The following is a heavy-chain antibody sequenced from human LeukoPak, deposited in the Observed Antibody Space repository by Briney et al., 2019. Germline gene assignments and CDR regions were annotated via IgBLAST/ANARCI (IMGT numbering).Heavy chain of an antibody. J-gene: IGHJ5*02. Sequence: SETLSLTCTVSGGSISSGSYYWSWIRQPAGKGLEWIGRIYTSGSTNYNPSLKSRVTISVDTSKNQFSLKLSSVTAADTAVYYCARDELVATRSGYNWFDPWGQGTLVTVSS. CDR1: GGSISSGSYY. CDR2: IYTSGST. D-gene: IGHD5-12*01. V-gene: IGHV4-61*02. CDR3: ARDELVATRSGYNWFDP.